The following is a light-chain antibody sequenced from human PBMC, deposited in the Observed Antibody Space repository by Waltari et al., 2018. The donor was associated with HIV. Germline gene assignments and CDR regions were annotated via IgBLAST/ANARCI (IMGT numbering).Light chain of an antibody. V-gene: IGLV2-23*02. CDR3: CSYAGSREV. CDR1: SSDVGSYNL. CDR2: EVS. Sequence: QSALTQPASVSGSPGQSITISCPGTSSDVGSYNLVSWYQQHPGKAPKLMIYEVSKRPSGVSNRFSGSKSGNTASLTISGLQAEDEADYYCCSYAGSREVFGTGTKVTVL. J-gene: IGLJ1*01.